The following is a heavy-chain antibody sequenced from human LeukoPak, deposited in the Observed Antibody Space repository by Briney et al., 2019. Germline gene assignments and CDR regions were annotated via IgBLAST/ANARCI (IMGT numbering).Heavy chain of an antibody. CDR2: ISWNSGSI. CDR3: AKDIGYCSGGSCYHFDY. J-gene: IGHJ4*02. V-gene: IGHV3-9*01. Sequence: PGGSLRLSCAASGFTFDDYAMHWVRLAPGKGLEWVSGISWNSGSIGYADSVKGRFTISRDNAKNSLYLQMNSLRAEGTALYYCAKDIGYCSGGSCYHFDYWGQGTLVTVSS. CDR1: GFTFDDYA. D-gene: IGHD2-15*01.